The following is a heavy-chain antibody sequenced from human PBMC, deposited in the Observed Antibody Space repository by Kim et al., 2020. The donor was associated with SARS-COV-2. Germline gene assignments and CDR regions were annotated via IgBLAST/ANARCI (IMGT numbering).Heavy chain of an antibody. D-gene: IGHD3-9*01. Sequence: SETLSLTCTVSGGSISSYFWSWIRQPPGKGLDWIGFIYSSGSTKYNPSLKSRVTISVDTSKNQFSLKLTSVTAADTALYYCAREYYDILTGYNGAFDIWGQGTMVTVSS. CDR1: GGSISSYF. CDR2: IYSSGST. CDR3: AREYYDILTGYNGAFDI. J-gene: IGHJ3*02. V-gene: IGHV4-59*01.